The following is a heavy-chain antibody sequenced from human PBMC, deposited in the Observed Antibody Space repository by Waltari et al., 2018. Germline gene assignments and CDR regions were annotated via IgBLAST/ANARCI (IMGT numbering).Heavy chain of an antibody. V-gene: IGHV1-2*02. CDR2: INPNSGGT. Sequence: QVQLVQSGAEVKKPGASVKVSCKASGYTFTGYYMHWVRQAPGQGLEWMGGINPNSGGTNYEQKFQGRGTMTRDTSISTAYMELSRLRSDDTAVYYCARRAYEYQLLSGFDPWGQGTLVTVSS. J-gene: IGHJ5*02. D-gene: IGHD2-2*01. CDR3: ARRAYEYQLLSGFDP. CDR1: GYTFTGYY.